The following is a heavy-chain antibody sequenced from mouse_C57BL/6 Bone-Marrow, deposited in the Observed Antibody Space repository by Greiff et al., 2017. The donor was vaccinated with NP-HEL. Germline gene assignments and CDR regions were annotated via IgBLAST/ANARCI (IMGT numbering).Heavy chain of an antibody. J-gene: IGHJ4*01. CDR1: GYTFTSYT. CDR2: INPSSGYT. V-gene: IGHV1-4*01. D-gene: IGHD1-1*01. CDR3: ASRYYGSSYAMDY. Sequence: VQLQQSGAELARPGASVKMSCKASGYTFTSYTMHWVKQRPGQGLEWIGYINPSSGYTKYNQKFKDKATLTADKSSSTAYMQLSSLTSEDSAVYYCASRYYGSSYAMDYWGQGTSVTVSS.